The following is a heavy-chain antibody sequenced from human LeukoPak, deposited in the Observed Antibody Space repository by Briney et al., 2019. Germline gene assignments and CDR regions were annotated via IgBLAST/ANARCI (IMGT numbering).Heavy chain of an antibody. Sequence: GASVKVSCKASGYTFTSYYMHWVRQAPGQGLEWMGIINPSGGSTSYAQKFQGRVTMTRDTSTSTVYMELSSLRSEDTAVYYCARDLQPGGNYYGMDVRGQGTTVTVSS. V-gene: IGHV1-46*01. CDR3: ARDLQPGGNYYGMDV. CDR1: GYTFTSYY. D-gene: IGHD1-14*01. J-gene: IGHJ6*02. CDR2: INPSGGST.